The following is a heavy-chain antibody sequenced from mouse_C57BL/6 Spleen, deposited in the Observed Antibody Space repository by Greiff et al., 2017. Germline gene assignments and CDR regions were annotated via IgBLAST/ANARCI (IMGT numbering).Heavy chain of an antibody. CDR2: IWSGGST. V-gene: IGHV2-2*01. D-gene: IGHD1-1*01. CDR3: ARGGRGPAARDWFDY. Sequence: VKLMESGPGLVQPSQSLSITCTVSGFSLTSYGVHWVRQSPGKGLEWLGVIWSGGSTDYNAAFISRLSISKDNSKSQVFFKMNSLQADDTAIYYCARGGRGPAARDWFDYWGQGTLVTVSA. CDR1: GFSLTSYG. J-gene: IGHJ3*01.